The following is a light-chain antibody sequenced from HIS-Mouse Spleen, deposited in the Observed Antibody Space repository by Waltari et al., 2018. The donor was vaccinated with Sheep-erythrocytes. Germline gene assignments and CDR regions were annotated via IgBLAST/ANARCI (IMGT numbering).Light chain of an antibody. CDR1: SSDVGGYNY. CDR3: SSYTSSSTLPV. J-gene: IGLJ3*02. V-gene: IGLV2-14*01. CDR2: EVS. Sequence: QSALTQPASVSGSPGQSITISCTGTSSDVGGYNYVSWYQQHPGKAPKLMIYEVSNRPSGVSNRFSGSTSGNTASLTISGLQAEDEADYYCSSYTSSSTLPVFGGGTKLTVL.